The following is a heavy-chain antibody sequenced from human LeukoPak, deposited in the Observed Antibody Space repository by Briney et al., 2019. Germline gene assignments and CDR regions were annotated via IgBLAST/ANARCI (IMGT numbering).Heavy chain of an antibody. CDR1: GYTFTGYY. D-gene: IGHD3-9*01. CDR3: ARQTIRPFDF. V-gene: IGHV1-2*02. CDR2: INPTNGGK. Sequence: GASVKVSCKTSGYTFTGYYIHWVRQAPGQGLEWMGWINPTNGGKNYAQMFQGRVTMTRDTSISTAYMELSGLRSDDTAIYYCARQTIRPFDFWGQGTLVTVSA. J-gene: IGHJ4*02.